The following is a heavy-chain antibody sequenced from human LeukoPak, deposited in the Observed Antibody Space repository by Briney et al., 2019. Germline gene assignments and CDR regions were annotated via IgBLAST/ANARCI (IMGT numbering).Heavy chain of an antibody. CDR2: MNPNSGNT. Sequence: ASVKLSCKASGYTFTSYDINWVRQATGQGLEWMGWMNPNSGNTGYAQTFKGRVTMTRNNSISTAYMELSSLRSEDTAVYYCARSRSGDWFDPWGQGTLVTDSS. CDR3: ARSRSGDWFDP. J-gene: IGHJ5*02. D-gene: IGHD3-3*01. V-gene: IGHV1-8*01. CDR1: GYTFTSYD.